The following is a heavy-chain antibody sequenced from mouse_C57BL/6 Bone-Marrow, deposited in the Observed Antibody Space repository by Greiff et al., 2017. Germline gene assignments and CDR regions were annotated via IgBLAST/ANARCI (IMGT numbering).Heavy chain of an antibody. J-gene: IGHJ1*03. V-gene: IGHV1-55*01. Sequence: VQLQQPGAELVKPGASVKMSCKASGYTFTSYWITWVKQRPGQGLEWIGDIYPGSGSTNYNEKFKSKATLTVDTSSSTAYMQLSSLTSEDSAVYYCARSFYYGNYWYFDVWGTGTTVTVSS. CDR3: ARSFYYGNYWYFDV. CDR2: IYPGSGST. D-gene: IGHD2-1*01. CDR1: GYTFTSYW.